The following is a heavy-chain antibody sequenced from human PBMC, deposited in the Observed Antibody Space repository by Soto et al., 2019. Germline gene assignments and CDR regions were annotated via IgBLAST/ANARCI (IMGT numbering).Heavy chain of an antibody. Sequence: GESLKISCKGSGYSFTSYWIGWVRQMPGKGLEWMGIIYPGDSDTRYSPSFQGQVTISADKSISTAYLQWSSLKASDTAMYYCARQGDLQWLVEGEYFQHWGQGTLVTVSS. CDR1: GYSFTSYW. V-gene: IGHV5-51*01. CDR2: IYPGDSDT. J-gene: IGHJ1*01. CDR3: ARQGDLQWLVEGEYFQH. D-gene: IGHD6-19*01.